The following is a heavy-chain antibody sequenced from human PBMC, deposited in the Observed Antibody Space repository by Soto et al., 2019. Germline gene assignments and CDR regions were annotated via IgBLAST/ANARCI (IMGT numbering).Heavy chain of an antibody. CDR3: AKGGWYTSSSRSDC. D-gene: IGHD6-6*01. J-gene: IGHJ4*02. CDR2: MLYDGRNQ. Sequence: VAVMLYDGRNQYYADSVKGRFTVSRDSSKSTLYLQMNSLRTEDAAVYYCAKGGWYTSSSRSDCWGQGTLVTVSS. V-gene: IGHV3-30*18.